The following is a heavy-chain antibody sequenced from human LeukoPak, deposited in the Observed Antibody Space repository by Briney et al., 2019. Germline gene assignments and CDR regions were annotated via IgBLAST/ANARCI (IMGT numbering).Heavy chain of an antibody. Sequence: ASLKLSCKASGYTFTSYGMSWVRQAPGQGLEWMGWISAYNGNTNYAQKLQGRVTMTTDTSTSTAYMELRSLRSDDTAVYYCARDRGSYSHDYWGQGTLVTVSS. V-gene: IGHV1-18*01. D-gene: IGHD1-26*01. CDR2: ISAYNGNT. CDR1: GYTFTSYG. J-gene: IGHJ4*02. CDR3: ARDRGSYSHDY.